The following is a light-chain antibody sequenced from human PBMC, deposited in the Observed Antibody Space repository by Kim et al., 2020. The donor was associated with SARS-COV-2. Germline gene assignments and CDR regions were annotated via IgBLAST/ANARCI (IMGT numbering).Light chain of an antibody. CDR3: QQYNKWPLT. CDR1: QSVSSN. Sequence: EILMTQSPATLSVSPGERATLSCRASQSVSSNLAWYQQKPGQAPRLLIYAASPRATGIPARFSGSGSGTEFTLTISSLQSEDFAVYYCQQYNKWPLTFAGGTKVDIK. J-gene: IGKJ4*01. CDR2: AAS. V-gene: IGKV3-15*01.